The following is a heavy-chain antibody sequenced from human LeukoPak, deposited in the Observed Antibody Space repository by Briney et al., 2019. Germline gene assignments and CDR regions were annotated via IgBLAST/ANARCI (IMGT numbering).Heavy chain of an antibody. CDR1: GFTFSSYG. D-gene: IGHD5-12*01. CDR3: ARGVVDIVATIDY. CDR2: IWYDGSNK. V-gene: IGHV3-33*01. J-gene: IGHJ4*02. Sequence: GGFLRLSCAASGFTFSSYGMHWVRQAPGKGLEWVAVIWYDGSNKYYADSVKGRFTISRDNSKNTLYLQMNSLRAEDTAVYYCARGVVDIVATIDYWGQGTLVTVSS.